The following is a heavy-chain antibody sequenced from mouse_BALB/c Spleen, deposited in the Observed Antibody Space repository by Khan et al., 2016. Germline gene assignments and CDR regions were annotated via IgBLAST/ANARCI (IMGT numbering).Heavy chain of an antibody. V-gene: IGHV1-4*02. D-gene: IGHD1-1*01. J-gene: IGHJ3*01. CDR1: GYTFAYYT. CDR3: ASEFYYGWFPY. CDR2: INPTSGYT. Sequence: QVQLQQSAAELARPGASVKMSCKASGYTFAYYTMHWVKQRPGQGLEWIGYINPTSGYTEYNHRFKDKTTLTADKSSTTAYMQLSSLTSEDSAVYYCASEFYYGWFPYWGQGTLVTVSA.